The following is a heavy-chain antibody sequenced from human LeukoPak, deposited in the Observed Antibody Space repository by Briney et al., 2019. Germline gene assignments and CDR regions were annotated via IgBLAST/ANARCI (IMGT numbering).Heavy chain of an antibody. D-gene: IGHD3-22*01. CDR2: FDPEDGET. V-gene: IGHV1-24*01. J-gene: IGHJ4*02. CDR1: GYTLTELS. CDR3: ARGFASYYDSTSNYGDAYFDY. Sequence: GASVKVSCKVSGYTLTELSMHWVRQAPGKGLEWMGGFDPEDGETIYAQKFQGRVTMTEDTSTDTAYMELSSLRTEDTAVYYCARGFASYYDSTSNYGDAYFDYWGQGTLVTVSS.